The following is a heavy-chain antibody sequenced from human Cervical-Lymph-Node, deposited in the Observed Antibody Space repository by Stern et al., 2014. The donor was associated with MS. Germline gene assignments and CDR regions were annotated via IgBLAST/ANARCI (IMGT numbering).Heavy chain of an antibody. Sequence: QVQLVQSGNEVKKPGASVKVSCEASGYTFTSYGISWVRQAPGQGLEWMGWIRAYNGNTNYEQKFQDRVTMTTDTSTSTVYMELRNLRSDDAALYYCARAAGILDFWGQGTLVTVSS. D-gene: IGHD1-1*01. CDR1: GYTFTSYG. V-gene: IGHV1-18*01. J-gene: IGHJ4*02. CDR3: ARAAGILDF. CDR2: IRAYNGNT.